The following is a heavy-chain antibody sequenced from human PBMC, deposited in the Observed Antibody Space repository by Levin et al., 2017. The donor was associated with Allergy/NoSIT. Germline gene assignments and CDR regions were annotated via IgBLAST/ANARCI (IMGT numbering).Heavy chain of an antibody. CDR2: ISYDGSNK. CDR1: GFIFSNYA. V-gene: IGHV3-30-3*01. Sequence: GGSLRLSCAASGFIFSNYAMHWVRQAPGKGLEWVAVISYDGSNKHYAESVKGRFTISRDNSKNTLYLQMNSLRAEDTAVYYCARDLVGYNYDSDSWGQGTPVTVSS. CDR3: ARDLVGYNYDSDS. J-gene: IGHJ4*02. D-gene: IGHD5-18*01.